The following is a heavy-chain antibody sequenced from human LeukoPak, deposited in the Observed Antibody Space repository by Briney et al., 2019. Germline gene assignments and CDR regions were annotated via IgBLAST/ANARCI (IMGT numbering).Heavy chain of an antibody. J-gene: IGHJ6*03. Sequence: GGSLRLSCAASGFTFSSYGMHWVRQAPGKGLEWVAVISYDGSNKYYADSVKGRFTISRDNSKNTLYLQMNSLRAEDTAVYYCAKTARYNWNDVRYYYMDVWGKGTTVTVSS. CDR2: ISYDGSNK. CDR1: GFTFSSYG. CDR3: AKTARYNWNDVRYYYMDV. V-gene: IGHV3-30*18. D-gene: IGHD1-1*01.